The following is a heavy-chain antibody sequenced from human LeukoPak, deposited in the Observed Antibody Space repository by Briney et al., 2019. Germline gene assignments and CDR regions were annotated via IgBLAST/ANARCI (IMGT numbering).Heavy chain of an antibody. D-gene: IGHD2-21*01. CDR2: IYYSGST. Sequence: SETLSLTCTVSGGSISSYYWSWIRQPPGKGLEWIGYIYYSGSTNYNPSLKTRVTISVDTSKNQSSLKLSSVTAADTAVYYCARSGDSPLSYWGQGTLVTVSS. CDR3: ARSGDSPLSY. V-gene: IGHV4-59*01. J-gene: IGHJ4*02. CDR1: GGSISSYY.